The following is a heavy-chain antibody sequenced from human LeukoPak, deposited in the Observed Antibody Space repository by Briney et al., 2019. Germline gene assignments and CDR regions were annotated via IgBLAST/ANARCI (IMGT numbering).Heavy chain of an antibody. D-gene: IGHD5-12*01. CDR2: INSDGSST. V-gene: IGHV3-74*01. Sequence: PGGSLRLSCAASGFTFSSYWMHWVRQAPGKGLVWVSRINSDGSSTSYADSVKGRFTISRDNAKNTLYLQMNSLRAEDMAVYYCARVGPYSGYGVDYWGQGTLVTVSS. CDR3: ARVGPYSGYGVDY. CDR1: GFTFSSYW. J-gene: IGHJ4*02.